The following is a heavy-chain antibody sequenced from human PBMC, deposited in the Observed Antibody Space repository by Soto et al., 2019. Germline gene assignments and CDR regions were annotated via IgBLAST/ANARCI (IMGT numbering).Heavy chain of an antibody. D-gene: IGHD3-10*01. V-gene: IGHV2-26*01. Sequence: QVTLKESGPVLVKPTETLTLTCTVSGFSLSNARMGVSWIRQPPGKALEWLAHIFSNDEKSYSTSLKSRLTIAKDTSKSRVVLTMTNMDPVDTATYYCARIRSPTMVRGVILWCDPWGQGTLVTVSS. CDR2: IFSNDEK. CDR3: ARIRSPTMVRGVILWCDP. CDR1: GFSLSNARMG. J-gene: IGHJ5*02.